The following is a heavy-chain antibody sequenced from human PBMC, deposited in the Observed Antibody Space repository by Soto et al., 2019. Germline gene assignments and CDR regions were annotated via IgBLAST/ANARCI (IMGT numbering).Heavy chain of an antibody. J-gene: IGHJ2*01. D-gene: IGHD6-19*01. CDR1: GFTFSSYS. CDR2: ISSSSSTI. V-gene: IGHV3-48*01. CDR3: ARGVAVAGLIYWYFDL. Sequence: GGSLRLSCAASGFTFSSYSMNWVRQAPGKGLEWVSYISSSSSTIYYADSVKGRFTISRDNAKNSLYLQMNSLRAGDTAVYYCARGVAVAGLIYWYFDLWGRGTLVTVSS.